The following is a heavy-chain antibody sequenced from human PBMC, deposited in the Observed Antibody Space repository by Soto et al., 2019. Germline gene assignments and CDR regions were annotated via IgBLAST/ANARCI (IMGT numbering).Heavy chain of an antibody. V-gene: IGHV4-59*01. CDR2: IYYSGST. CDR3: ARDNPRKYSSSSGSGNWFDP. Sequence: QVQLQESGPGLVKPSETLSLTCTVSGGSISSYYWSWIRQPPGKGLEWIGYIYYSGSTNYNPSLKSRVTISVDTSKNQFSLKLSSVTAADTAVYYCARDNPRKYSSSSGSGNWFDPWGQGTLVTVSS. D-gene: IGHD6-6*01. J-gene: IGHJ5*02. CDR1: GGSISSYY.